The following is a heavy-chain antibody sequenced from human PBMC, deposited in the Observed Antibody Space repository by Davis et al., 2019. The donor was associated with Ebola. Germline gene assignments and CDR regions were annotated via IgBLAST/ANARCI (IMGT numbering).Heavy chain of an antibody. CDR3: ARGQGLLWFGESNTYYFDY. V-gene: IGHV1-3*01. J-gene: IGHJ4*02. CDR1: GYTFTSYA. D-gene: IGHD3-10*01. CDR2: INAGNGNT. Sequence: ASVKVSCKASGYTFTSYAMHWVRQAPGQRLEWMGWINAGNGNTKYSQKFQGRVTITRDTSASTAYMELSSLRSEDTAVYYCARGQGLLWFGESNTYYFDYWGQGTLVTVSS.